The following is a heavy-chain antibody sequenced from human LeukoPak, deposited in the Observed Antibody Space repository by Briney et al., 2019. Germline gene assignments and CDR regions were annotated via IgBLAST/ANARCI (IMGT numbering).Heavy chain of an antibody. CDR1: GGTFSSYA. D-gene: IGHD3-10*01. J-gene: IGHJ4*02. CDR3: ARVPYYGSGSYSNY. V-gene: IGHV1-69*04. Sequence: SVKVSCKASGGTFSSYAISWVRQAPGQGLEWMGRIIPILGIANYAQKFQGRVTITADKSTSTAYMELSSLRSEDTAVYYCARVPYYGSGSYSNYWGQGTLVTVSS. CDR2: IIPILGIA.